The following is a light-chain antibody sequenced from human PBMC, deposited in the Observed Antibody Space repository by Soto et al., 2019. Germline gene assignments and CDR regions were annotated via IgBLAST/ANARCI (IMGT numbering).Light chain of an antibody. CDR3: SSYAATKDVV. V-gene: IGLV2-8*01. J-gene: IGLJ2*01. CDR2: EVT. Sequence: QSALTQPPSASGSPGQSVTISCTGTSSDVGGYNYVSWYQHHPGNAPKLLIYEVTKRPSGVPDRFSVSKSGNTSSLTVSGLQAEDDADYFCSSYAATKDVVFGGGTKLTVL. CDR1: SSDVGGYNY.